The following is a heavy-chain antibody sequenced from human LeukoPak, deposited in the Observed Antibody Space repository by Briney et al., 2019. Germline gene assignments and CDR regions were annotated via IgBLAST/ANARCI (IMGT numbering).Heavy chain of an antibody. CDR1: GGTFSSYA. V-gene: IGHV1-69*06. J-gene: IGHJ4*02. CDR3: ASTPIAAHPYYFDY. CDR2: IIPIFGTA. Sequence: GASVKVSCKASGGTFSSYAISWVRQAPGQGLEWMGGIIPIFGTANYAQKFQGRVTITADKSTSTAYMELSSLRSEDTAVYYCASTPIAAHPYYFDYWGQGTLVTVSS. D-gene: IGHD6-6*01.